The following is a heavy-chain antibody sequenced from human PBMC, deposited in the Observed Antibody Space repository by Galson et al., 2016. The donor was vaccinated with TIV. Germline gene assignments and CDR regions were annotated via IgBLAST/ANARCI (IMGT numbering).Heavy chain of an antibody. V-gene: IGHV3-23*01. J-gene: IGHJ4*02. D-gene: IGHD5-12*01. CDR2: ISAGATNK. CDR3: AKDRGSYEACDY. CDR1: GFRFYEFE. Sequence: SLRLSCAATGFRFYEFEMSWVRQAPGKGLEWVSAISAGATNKYYADSVKGRFTVSRDNSDNTLFLHMDRLKVEDTAMYYCAKDRGSYEACDYWGQGVLVTVSS.